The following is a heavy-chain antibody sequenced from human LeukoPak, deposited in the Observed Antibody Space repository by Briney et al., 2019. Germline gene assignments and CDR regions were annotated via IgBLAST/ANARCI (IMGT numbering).Heavy chain of an antibody. J-gene: IGHJ4*02. V-gene: IGHV4-59*08. Sequence: SETLSLTCAVYGGSFSGYYWSWIRQPPGKGLEWIGYIYYSGSTNYNPSLKSRVTISVDTSKNQFSLKLSSVTAADTAVYYCARGRDGYIRYWGQGTLVTVSS. CDR3: ARGRDGYIRY. CDR1: GGSFSGYY. CDR2: IYYSGST. D-gene: IGHD5-24*01.